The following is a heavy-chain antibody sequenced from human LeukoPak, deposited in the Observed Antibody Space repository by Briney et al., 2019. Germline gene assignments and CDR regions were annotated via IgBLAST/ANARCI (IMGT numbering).Heavy chain of an antibody. Sequence: GGSRRLSCAASGFTFGSYAMSWVRQAPGKVLEWVSGIGGNGGSTYYADSAKGRFTISRDNSKNTLYLLMDSLRADDTAVYYCARPASQFYYYHMDVWGQGTTVTVSS. CDR2: IGGNGGST. D-gene: IGHD2-2*01. CDR3: ARPASQFYYYHMDV. CDR1: GFTFGSYA. V-gene: IGHV3-23*01. J-gene: IGHJ6*02.